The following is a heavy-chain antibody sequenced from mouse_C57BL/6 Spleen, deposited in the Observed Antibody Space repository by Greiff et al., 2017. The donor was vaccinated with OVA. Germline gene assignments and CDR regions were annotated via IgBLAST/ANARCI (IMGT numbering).Heavy chain of an antibody. CDR3: SREKTAQAGFAY. J-gene: IGHJ3*01. CDR1: GYTFTSYT. CDR2: INPSSGYT. Sequence: QVHVKQSGAELVRPGASVKMSCKASGYTFTSYTMHWVKQRPGQGLEWIGYINPSSGYTKYNQKFKDKATLTADKSSSTAYMQLSSLTSEDSAVYDCSREKTAQAGFAYWGQGTLVTVSA. V-gene: IGHV1-4*01. D-gene: IGHD3-2*02.